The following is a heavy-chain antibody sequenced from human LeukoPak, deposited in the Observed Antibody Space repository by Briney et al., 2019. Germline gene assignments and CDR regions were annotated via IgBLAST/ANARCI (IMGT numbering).Heavy chain of an antibody. CDR2: ISGSGGST. CDR3: AKRNYYDSSGFDY. CDR1: GFTFSSYA. D-gene: IGHD3-22*01. Sequence: GSLRLSCAASGFTFSSYAMRWVRQAPGKGLEWVSAISGSGGSTYYADSVKGRFTISRDNSKNTLYLQMNSLRAEDTAVYYCAKRNYYDSSGFDYWGQGTLVTVSS. V-gene: IGHV3-23*01. J-gene: IGHJ4*02.